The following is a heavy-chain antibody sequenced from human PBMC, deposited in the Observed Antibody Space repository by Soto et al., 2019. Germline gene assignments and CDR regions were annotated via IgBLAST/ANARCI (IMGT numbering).Heavy chain of an antibody. CDR1: GFTFSSYG. CDR3: ARDAYKQLVLGEYFQH. J-gene: IGHJ1*01. D-gene: IGHD6-6*01. Sequence: QVQLVESGGGVVQPGRSLRLSCAASGFTFSSYGMHWVRQAPGKGLEWVAVIWYDGSNKYYADSVKGRFTISRDNSKNTLYLQMNSLRAEDTAVYYCARDAYKQLVLGEYFQHWGQGTLVTVSS. CDR2: IWYDGSNK. V-gene: IGHV3-33*01.